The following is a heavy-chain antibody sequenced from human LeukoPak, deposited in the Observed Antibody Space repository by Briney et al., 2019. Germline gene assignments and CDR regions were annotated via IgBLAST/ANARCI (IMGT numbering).Heavy chain of an antibody. CDR1: GFTFSSYS. J-gene: IGHJ4*02. CDR2: ISSSSSYI. D-gene: IGHD3-22*01. V-gene: IGHV3-21*01. CDR3: ARDQFTTGVDY. Sequence: GGSLRLSCAASGFTFSSYSMNWVRQAPGKGLEWVSSISSSSSYIYYADSVKGRFTISRGNAKNSLYLQMNSLRAEDTAVYYCARDQFTTGVDYWGQGTLVTVSS.